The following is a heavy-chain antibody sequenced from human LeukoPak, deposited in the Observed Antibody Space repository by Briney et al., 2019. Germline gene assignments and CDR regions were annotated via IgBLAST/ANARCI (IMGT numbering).Heavy chain of an antibody. D-gene: IGHD3-22*01. CDR2: ISGSGDST. Sequence: PGGSLRLSCAASGFNFSSYAMSWVRQAPGKGLEWVSAISGSGDSTYYADSVKGRFTISRDNSKNALYLQMNSLRAEDTAVYYCAKASRVNTIDPWGQGTLVTVSS. V-gene: IGHV3-23*01. CDR3: AKASRVNTIDP. J-gene: IGHJ5*02. CDR1: GFNFSSYA.